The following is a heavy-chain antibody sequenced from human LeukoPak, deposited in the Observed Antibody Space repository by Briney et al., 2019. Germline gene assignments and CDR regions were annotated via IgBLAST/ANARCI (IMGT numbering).Heavy chain of an antibody. CDR2: IRYDGSNK. CDR3: AKGYSSNWYPFDY. D-gene: IGHD6-13*01. Sequence: PGGSLRLSCAASGFTFSSYGMHWVRQAPGKGLEWVAFIRYDGSNKYYADSVKGRFTISRDNSKNTLYLQMTSLRAEDTAVYYRAKGYSSNWYPFDYWGQGTLVTVSS. CDR1: GFTFSSYG. V-gene: IGHV3-30*02. J-gene: IGHJ4*02.